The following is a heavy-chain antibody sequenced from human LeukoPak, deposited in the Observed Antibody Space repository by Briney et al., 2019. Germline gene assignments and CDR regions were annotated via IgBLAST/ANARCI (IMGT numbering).Heavy chain of an antibody. CDR2: ISSSSSTI. J-gene: IGHJ4*02. V-gene: IGHV3-48*04. D-gene: IGHD1-26*01. Sequence: GGSLRLSCAASGFTFSSYSMNWVRQAPGKGLEWVSYISSSSSTIYYADSVKGRFTISRDNAKNSLYLQMNSLRVEDSAVYYCVRGGYQFEYWGQGTLVTVSS. CDR1: GFTFSSYS. CDR3: VRGGYQFEY.